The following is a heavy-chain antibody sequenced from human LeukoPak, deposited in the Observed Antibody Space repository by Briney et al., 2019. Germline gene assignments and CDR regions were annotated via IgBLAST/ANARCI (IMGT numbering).Heavy chain of an antibody. V-gene: IGHV3-23*01. D-gene: IGHD3-3*01. CDR2: ISGSGGST. Sequence: GGSLRLSCAASGFTFSSYAMSWVRQAPGKRLEWVSAISGSGGSTYYADSVKGRFTISRDNSKNTLYLQMNSLRAEDTAVYYCAKPSRFLEWLLSYWGQGTLVTVSS. CDR3: AKPSRFLEWLLSY. CDR1: GFTFSSYA. J-gene: IGHJ4*02.